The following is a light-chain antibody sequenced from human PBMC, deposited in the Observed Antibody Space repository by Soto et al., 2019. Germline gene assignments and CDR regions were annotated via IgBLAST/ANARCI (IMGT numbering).Light chain of an antibody. Sequence: EIVLTQSPGTLSLSPGERATLSCRASQSVSSSYLAWYQQKPGQAPKLLIYRASIRATGIPDRFSGSGSGTDFTLTISRLEPEDFAVYSCQQYGSSYLTFGGGTKVDIK. CDR3: QQYGSSYLT. CDR1: QSVSSSY. V-gene: IGKV3-20*01. CDR2: RAS. J-gene: IGKJ4*01.